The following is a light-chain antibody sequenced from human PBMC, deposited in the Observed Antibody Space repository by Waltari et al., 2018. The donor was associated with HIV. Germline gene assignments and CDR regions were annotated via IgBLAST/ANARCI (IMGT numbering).Light chain of an antibody. Sequence: DIQLTQSPSFLSASVGDRVTITCRASQGINSYLAWYQQKPGTAPNLLFYGASTLQGGVPSRFSGSGSGTECTLTISSLQPEDFATYYCQQINSYPYTFGQGTKLEIK. V-gene: IGKV1-9*01. CDR2: GAS. J-gene: IGKJ2*01. CDR1: QGINSY. CDR3: QQINSYPYT.